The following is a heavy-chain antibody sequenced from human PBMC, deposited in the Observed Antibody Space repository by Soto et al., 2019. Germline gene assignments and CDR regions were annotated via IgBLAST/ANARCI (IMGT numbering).Heavy chain of an antibody. V-gene: IGHV3-48*03. J-gene: IGHJ5*02. CDR2: IGDSGSTI. CDR3: AGPSGST. Sequence: GGSLRLSCVASGFTFSRREMNWVRQAPGKGLEWVSYIGDSGSTIYYADSVKGRFTISRDNAKNSLYLQMNSLRVGDTAVYYCAGPSGSTWGQGTLVTVSS. CDR1: GFTFSRRE. D-gene: IGHD2-2*01.